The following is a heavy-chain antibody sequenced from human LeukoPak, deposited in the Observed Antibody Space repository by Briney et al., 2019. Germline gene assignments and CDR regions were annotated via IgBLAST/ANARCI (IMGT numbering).Heavy chain of an antibody. V-gene: IGHV3-30*18. J-gene: IGHJ4*02. CDR1: EFTFRSYA. D-gene: IGHD1-26*01. Sequence: GGSLRLSCAASEFTFRSYAMRWVRQAPGKGLDWVAVIEYDGSSSYYAESVKGRFTISRDNSKNTLYLQINSLRAEDTAVYYCAKALGGSYPDLRLDYWGQGTLVTASS. CDR3: AKALGGSYPDLRLDY. CDR2: IEYDGSSS.